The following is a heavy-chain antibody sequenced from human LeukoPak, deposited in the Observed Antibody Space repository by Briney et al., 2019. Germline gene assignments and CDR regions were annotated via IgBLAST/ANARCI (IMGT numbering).Heavy chain of an antibody. V-gene: IGHV3-23*01. Sequence: GGSLRLSCAASGFTFSSYAMSWVRQAPGKGLEWVSAISGSGGSTYYADSVKGRFTISRDNSKNTLYLQMNSLRAEDTAVYYCARGRFGSSPTLYYFDYWGQGTLVTVSS. CDR2: ISGSGGST. D-gene: IGHD1-26*01. CDR3: ARGRFGSSPTLYYFDY. J-gene: IGHJ4*02. CDR1: GFTFSSYA.